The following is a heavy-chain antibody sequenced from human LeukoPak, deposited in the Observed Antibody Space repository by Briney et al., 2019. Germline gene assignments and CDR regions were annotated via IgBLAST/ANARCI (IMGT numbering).Heavy chain of an antibody. CDR3: AMGSYYYDSSGYFRFHY. D-gene: IGHD3-22*01. J-gene: IGHJ4*02. CDR2: ISGAGGST. CDR1: GFTFNNYA. V-gene: IGHV3-23*01. Sequence: GGSLRLSCVASGFTFNNYAMNWVRQAPGKGLEWVSTISGAGGSTYYAGSVKGRFTISRDNAKNSLYLQMNSLRAEDTAVYYCAMGSYYYDSSGYFRFHYWGQGTLVTVSS.